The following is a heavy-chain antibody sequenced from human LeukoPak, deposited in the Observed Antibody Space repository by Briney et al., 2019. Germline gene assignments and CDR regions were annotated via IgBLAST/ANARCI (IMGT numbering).Heavy chain of an antibody. J-gene: IGHJ4*02. V-gene: IGHV5-51*01. D-gene: IGHD6-13*01. CDR3: ARQPLSAAGMLDY. CDR2: IYPGDSDT. CDR1: GYSFTSYW. Sequence: GESLKFSCKGSGYSFTSYWIGWVRQMPGKGLEWMGIIYPGDSDTRYSPSFQGQVTISADKSISTAYLQWSSLKASDTALYYCARQPLSAAGMLDYWGQGTLVTVSS.